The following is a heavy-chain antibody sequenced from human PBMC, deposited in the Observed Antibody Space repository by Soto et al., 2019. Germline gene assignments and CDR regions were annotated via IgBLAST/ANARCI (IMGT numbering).Heavy chain of an antibody. CDR2: TYYRSRWYN. Sequence: PSETLSLTCAISGDSVSGNSAAWNWIRQSPSRGLEWLGRTYYRSRWYNDYAVSVKSRITVTPDTSKNQFSLHLNSVTPEDTAVYYCASEFPYYVSSDSYLDYWGQGALVTVS. CDR1: GDSVSGNSAA. D-gene: IGHD3-16*01. J-gene: IGHJ4*02. V-gene: IGHV6-1*01. CDR3: ASEFPYYVSSDSYLDY.